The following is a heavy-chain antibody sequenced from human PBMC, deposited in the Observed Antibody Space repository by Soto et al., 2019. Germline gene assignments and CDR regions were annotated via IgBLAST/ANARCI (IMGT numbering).Heavy chain of an antibody. V-gene: IGHV4-59*08. CDR2: IYYSGSI. D-gene: IGHD3-16*01. CDR1: GGSISSDY. J-gene: IGHJ4*02. Sequence: QVQLQESGPGLVKPSETLSLTCTVSGGSISSDYWSWIRQPPGKGLEWIGFIYYSGSINYNPSFERRVAISVDTSNNQFSLNLTSVTAADTAVYYCTSHWDWGSLGYWGQGTLVTVSS. CDR3: TSHWDWGSLGY.